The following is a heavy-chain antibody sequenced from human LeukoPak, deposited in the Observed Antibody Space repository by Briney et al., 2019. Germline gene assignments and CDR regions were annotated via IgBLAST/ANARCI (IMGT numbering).Heavy chain of an antibody. D-gene: IGHD6-13*01. CDR2: IIPIFGTA. V-gene: IGHV1-69*13. J-gene: IGHJ5*02. CDR3: ARDKEDSSSWYSYTPNWFDP. CDR1: GGTFSSYA. Sequence: GASVKVSCKASGGTFSSYAISWVRQAPGQGLEWMGGIIPIFGTANYAQKFQGRVTITADESTSTAYMELSSLRSEDTAVYYCARDKEDSSSWYSYTPNWFDPWGQGTLVTVSS.